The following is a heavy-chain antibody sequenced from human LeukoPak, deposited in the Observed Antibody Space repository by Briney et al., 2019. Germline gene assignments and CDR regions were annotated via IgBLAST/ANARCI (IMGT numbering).Heavy chain of an antibody. V-gene: IGHV4-38-2*02. Sequence: SETLSLTCTVSGYSISSGYYWGWIRQPPGKGLEWIGSIYHSGSTYYNPSLKSRVTISVDTSKNQFSLRLSSVTAADTAVYYCARRYYGSGSYYIDYWGQGTLVTVSS. J-gene: IGHJ4*02. CDR3: ARRYYGSGSYYIDY. CDR1: GYSISSGYY. CDR2: IYHSGST. D-gene: IGHD3-10*01.